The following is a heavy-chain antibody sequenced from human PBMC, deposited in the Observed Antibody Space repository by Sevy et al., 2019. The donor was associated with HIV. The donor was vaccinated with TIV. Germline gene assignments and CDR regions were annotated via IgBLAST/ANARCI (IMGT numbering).Heavy chain of an antibody. CDR3: ASELSGFGDGGKSYYYYGMDV. Sequence: GGSLRLSCAASGFTFSSYWMSWVRQAPGKGLEWVANIKQDGSEKYYVDSVKGRFTISRDNAKNSLYLQMNSLRAEDTAGDYGASELSGFGDGGKSYYYYGMDVWGQGTTVTVSS. D-gene: IGHD2-15*01. CDR2: IKQDGSEK. CDR1: GFTFSSYW. J-gene: IGHJ6*02. V-gene: IGHV3-7*03.